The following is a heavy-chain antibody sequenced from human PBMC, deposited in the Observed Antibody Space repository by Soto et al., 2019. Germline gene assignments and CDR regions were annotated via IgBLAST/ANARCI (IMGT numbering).Heavy chain of an antibody. CDR3: ARHLMSMIGTTPAFEI. CDR2: IDPSDSYT. J-gene: IGHJ3*02. Sequence: GESLKISCKGSGYSFTKYWITWARQMPGKGLEWMGRIDPSDSYTDYSPSFQGHVTMSTDKSITTAYLQWNSLRASDTAIYYCARHLMSMIGTTPAFEIWGQGTKVTVSS. D-gene: IGHD3-22*01. CDR1: GYSFTKYW. V-gene: IGHV5-10-1*01.